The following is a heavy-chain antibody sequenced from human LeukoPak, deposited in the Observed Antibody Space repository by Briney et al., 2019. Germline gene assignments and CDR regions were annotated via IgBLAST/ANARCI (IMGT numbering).Heavy chain of an antibody. D-gene: IGHD6-6*01. J-gene: IGHJ4*02. CDR1: GFAFSSYA. CDR3: AKDLSIAARPCFDY. Sequence: GGSLRLSCAASGFAFSSYAMSWVRQAPGKGLEWASVISGSGDYTYFADSVKGRFTIARDNSKNTVYLQMNSLRAEDTAVYYCAKDLSIAARPCFDYWGQGTLVTVSS. CDR2: ISGSGDYT. V-gene: IGHV3-23*01.